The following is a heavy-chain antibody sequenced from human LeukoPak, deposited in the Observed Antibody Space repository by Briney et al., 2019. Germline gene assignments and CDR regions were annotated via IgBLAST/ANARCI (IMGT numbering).Heavy chain of an antibody. J-gene: IGHJ4*02. CDR3: TRSYGSGNYFDY. Sequence: PSETLSLTCTVSGGSISTYHWSWIRQPPGKGLEWIGYIYYTGSTEHNPSLKSRVTLSVDTSKNQFSLRLNSVTAADTAVYYCTRSYGSGNYFDYWGQGTLVTVSS. CDR1: GGSISTYH. CDR2: IYYTGST. D-gene: IGHD3-10*01. V-gene: IGHV4-59*01.